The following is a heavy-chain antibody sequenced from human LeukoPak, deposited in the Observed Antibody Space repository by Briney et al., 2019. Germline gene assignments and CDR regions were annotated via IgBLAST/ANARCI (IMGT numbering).Heavy chain of an antibody. V-gene: IGHV4-38-2*02. D-gene: IGHD1-26*01. J-gene: IGHJ4*02. CDR2: ILRSGST. Sequence: PSETLSLTCTVSGYSISSDYYWGWIRQPPGKGLEWIGSILRSGSTYYNPSLESRVTISVDTSKNQFSLMLSSVTAADTAVYYCARDVGATVHGYWGQGTLVTVSS. CDR3: ARDVGATVHGY. CDR1: GYSISSDYY.